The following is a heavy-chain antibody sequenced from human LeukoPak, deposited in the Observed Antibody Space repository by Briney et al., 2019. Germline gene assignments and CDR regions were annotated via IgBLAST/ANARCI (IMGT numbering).Heavy chain of an antibody. CDR3: AKDNGGGYGNDAFDI. CDR2: ISYDGSNQ. CDR1: GFTFSNYG. Sequence: GKSLRLSCAASGFTFSNYGMHWVRQAPGKGLEWVAVISYDGSNQYYADSVKGRFTISRDNSKNTLYLQMNSLRAEDTAVYYCAKDNGGGYGNDAFDIWGRGTMVTVSS. J-gene: IGHJ3*02. V-gene: IGHV3-30*18. D-gene: IGHD3-16*01.